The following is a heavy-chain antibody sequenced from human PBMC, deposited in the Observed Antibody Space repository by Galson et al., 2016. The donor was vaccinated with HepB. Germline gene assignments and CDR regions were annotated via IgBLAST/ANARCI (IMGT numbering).Heavy chain of an antibody. Sequence: SLRLSCAASGFSFSNYGRNWVRQAPGRGLEWVSHINNIGSHIYHAESVKGRLTISRDNAKNSLYLQMNSLRVEDTAIYYCARDDDLWARRSAMDVWGQGTKVTVAS. V-gene: IGHV3-21*01. D-gene: IGHD2-21*01. J-gene: IGHJ6*02. CDR1: GFSFSNYG. CDR2: INNIGSHI. CDR3: ARDDDLWARRSAMDV.